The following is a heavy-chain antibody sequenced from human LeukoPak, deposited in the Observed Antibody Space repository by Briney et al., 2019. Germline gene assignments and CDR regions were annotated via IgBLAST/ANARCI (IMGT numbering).Heavy chain of an antibody. V-gene: IGHV3-33*01. CDR1: GFTFTNYG. D-gene: IGHD2-2*01. CDR2: IWYDGSKT. CDR3: ARDDCSTTPCYAY. Sequence: PTGGSLRLSCTTSGFTFTNYGINWVRQAPGKGLEWVAAIWYDGSKTSYTDSVKGRFTVSRDISKNTVYLQMNGLKAEDTAVYYCARDDCSTTPCYAYWGQGTLVTVSS. J-gene: IGHJ4*02.